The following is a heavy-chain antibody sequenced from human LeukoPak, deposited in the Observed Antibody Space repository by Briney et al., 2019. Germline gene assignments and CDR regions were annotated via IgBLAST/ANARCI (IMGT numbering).Heavy chain of an antibody. V-gene: IGHV3-7*01. J-gene: IGHJ4*02. Sequence: PGRSLRLSCAASGFTFSSYGMHWVRQAPGKGLEWVANIKKDGSEIHYVDSVKGRFTISRDNAKTSLYLQMNSLRAEDTAVYYCARDLSGIAGYTYGRGIDYWGQGTLVTVSS. CDR1: GFTFSSYG. D-gene: IGHD5-18*01. CDR3: ARDLSGIAGYTYGRGIDY. CDR2: IKKDGSEI.